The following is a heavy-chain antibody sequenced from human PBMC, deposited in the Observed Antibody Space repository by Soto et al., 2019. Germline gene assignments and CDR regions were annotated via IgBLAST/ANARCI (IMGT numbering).Heavy chain of an antibody. CDR3: ARETYYCSGGSCYPDQNWFDP. J-gene: IGHJ5*02. V-gene: IGHV4-59*01. CDR2: IYYSGST. Sequence: TLSLTCTVSGGSISSYYWSWIRQPPGKGLEWIGYIYYSGSTNYNPSLKSRVTISVDTSKNQFSLKLSSVTAADTAVYYCARETYYCSGGSCYPDQNWFDPWGQGTLVTVSS. D-gene: IGHD2-15*01. CDR1: GGSISSYY.